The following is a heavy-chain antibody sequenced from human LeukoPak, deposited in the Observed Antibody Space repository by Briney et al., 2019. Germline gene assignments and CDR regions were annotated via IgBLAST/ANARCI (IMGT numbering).Heavy chain of an antibody. CDR2: IYYSGST. J-gene: IGHJ4*02. V-gene: IGHV4-39*07. D-gene: IGHD5-18*01. CDR3: ASLFSDFGYSYAQGLY. Sequence: SETLSLTCTVSGGSISSSSYYWGRIRQPPGKGLEWIGSIYYSGSTYYNPSLKSRVTISVDTSKNQFSLKLSSVTAADTAVYYCASLFSDFGYSYAQGLYWGQGTLVTVSS. CDR1: GGSISSSSYY.